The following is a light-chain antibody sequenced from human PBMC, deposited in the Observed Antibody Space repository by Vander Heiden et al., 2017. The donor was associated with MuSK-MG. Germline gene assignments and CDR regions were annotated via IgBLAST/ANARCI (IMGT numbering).Light chain of an antibody. V-gene: IGKV1-5*03. CDR1: QSISVW. CDR2: KAS. J-gene: IGKJ4*01. Sequence: DIQMNQSPSTLSASVGDRVTITCRASQSISVWLAWYQQKPGEAPKVLLYKASTLESGVPSRFSGTGSETEFTLTISSLQPDDFATYYCQQDDSYPLTFGGGTKVEIK. CDR3: QQDDSYPLT.